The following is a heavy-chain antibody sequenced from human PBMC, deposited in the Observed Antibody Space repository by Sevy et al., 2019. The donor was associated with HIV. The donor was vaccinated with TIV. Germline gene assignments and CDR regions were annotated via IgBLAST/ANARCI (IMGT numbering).Heavy chain of an antibody. CDR3: TRDVSAALDY. V-gene: IGHV3-72*01. D-gene: IGHD6-13*01. CDR2: TRNRANGYTT. J-gene: IGHJ4*02. CDR1: GFILSDHY. Sequence: GGSLRLSCAASGFILSDHYMDWVRQAPGKGLEWVGRTRNRANGYTTEYAASVKARFTISRDDSTNTLYLQMNSLKSEDTAVYYCTRDVSAALDYWGQGTLVTVSS.